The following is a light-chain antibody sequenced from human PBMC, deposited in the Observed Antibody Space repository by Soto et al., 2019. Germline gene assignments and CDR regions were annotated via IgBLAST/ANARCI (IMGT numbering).Light chain of an antibody. CDR2: GAS. CDR3: QQYGRSPFT. J-gene: IGKJ3*01. V-gene: IGKV3-20*01. Sequence: EIVLTQSPGTLSLSPGERATLSCRASQSVSSNNLAWYQQRPGQAPRVVIYGASARATSIPERFSGSGSGKQFTLTISRLEPEYFAVYYCQQYGRSPFTFGPATKVDIK. CDR1: QSVSSNN.